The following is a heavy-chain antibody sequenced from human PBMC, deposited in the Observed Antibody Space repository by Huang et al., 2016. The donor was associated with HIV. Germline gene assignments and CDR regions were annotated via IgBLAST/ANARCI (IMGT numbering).Heavy chain of an antibody. Sequence: QVQLVQSGAEVKKSGSSVKVSCKASGGTFSSFGITWGRQAPGQGLEWIGGIIPILGTTNYEQKFQGRVTITADEFTSTAHMELRRLRSGDTAVYYCAREFEYTSSDFAFDIWGQGTLVTVSS. D-gene: IGHD1-26*01. CDR3: AREFEYTSSDFAFDI. J-gene: IGHJ3*02. CDR2: IIPILGTT. V-gene: IGHV1-69*01. CDR1: GGTFSSFG.